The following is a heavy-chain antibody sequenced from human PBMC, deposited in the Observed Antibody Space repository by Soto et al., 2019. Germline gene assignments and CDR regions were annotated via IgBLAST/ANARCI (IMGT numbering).Heavy chain of an antibody. Sequence: ASVKVSCKSSGYAFSHYGITWVRQAPGQGLELMGWIGPYNGKTNYAQKLQGRVTMATDTSTGTAYMELRSLRSDDTAVYFCVRDLDGSGSYYTDYWGQGTLVTVSS. CDR3: VRDLDGSGSYYTDY. D-gene: IGHD3-10*01. J-gene: IGHJ4*02. CDR1: GYAFSHYG. CDR2: IGPYNGKT. V-gene: IGHV1-18*01.